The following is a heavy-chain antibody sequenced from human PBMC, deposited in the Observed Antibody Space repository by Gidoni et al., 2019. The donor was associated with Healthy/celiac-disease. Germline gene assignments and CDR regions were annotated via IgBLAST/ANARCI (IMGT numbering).Heavy chain of an antibody. V-gene: IGHV3-23*01. D-gene: IGHD6-19*01. CDR2: ISGSGGST. Sequence: EVPVLGSGGSMVQTGGSLRSPCAASGFTFSSYAISWVRQAPGKGLEWVSAISGSGGSTYYADSVKGRFTISRDNSKNTLYLQMNSLRAEDTAVYYCANSSGWGDAFDIWGQGTMVTVSS. CDR1: GFTFSSYA. CDR3: ANSSGWGDAFDI. J-gene: IGHJ3*02.